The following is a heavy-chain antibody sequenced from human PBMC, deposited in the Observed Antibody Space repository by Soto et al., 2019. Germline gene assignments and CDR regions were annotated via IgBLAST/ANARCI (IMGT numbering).Heavy chain of an antibody. Sequence: QLQLQESGPGLVKPSETLSLTCTVSGGSISSSSYYWGWIRQPPGKGLEWIGSIYYSGSTYYNPSLKSGVTISVDTSNNQFSLKLSSVTAADTAVYYCARGFTTVVTVDYWGQGTLVTVSS. J-gene: IGHJ4*02. CDR2: IYYSGST. CDR3: ARGFTTVVTVDY. D-gene: IGHD4-17*01. V-gene: IGHV4-39*01. CDR1: GGSISSSSYY.